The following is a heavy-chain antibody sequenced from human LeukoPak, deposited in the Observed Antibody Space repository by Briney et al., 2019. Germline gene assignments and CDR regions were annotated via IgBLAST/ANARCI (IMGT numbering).Heavy chain of an antibody. CDR2: INHSGST. CDR1: GGSFSGYY. CDR3: ARGVGYSSGWYMSN. D-gene: IGHD6-19*01. Sequence: SETLSLTCAVYGGSFSGYYWSWIRQPPGKGLEWIGEINHSGSTNYNPSLKSRVTISVDTSKNQFSLELSSVTAADTAVYYCARGVGYSSGWYMSNWGQGTLVTVSS. V-gene: IGHV4-34*01. J-gene: IGHJ4*02.